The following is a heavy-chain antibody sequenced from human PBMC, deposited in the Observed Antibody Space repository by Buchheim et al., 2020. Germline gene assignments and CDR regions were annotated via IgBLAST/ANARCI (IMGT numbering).Heavy chain of an antibody. J-gene: IGHJ6*02. CDR2: INSGSSTM. V-gene: IGHV3-48*02. D-gene: IGHD3-22*01. CDR1: GFTFSSYS. CDR3: ARVRGFKSYYDSSAHYYGMDV. Sequence: EVQLVESGGALVQPGGSLRLSCAASGFTFSSYSMNWVRQAPGKGLEWVSHINSGSSTMFYADSVKGRFTISRDNAKNSLSLQMDSLRDEDTAVYYCARVRGFKSYYDSSAHYYGMDVWGQGTT.